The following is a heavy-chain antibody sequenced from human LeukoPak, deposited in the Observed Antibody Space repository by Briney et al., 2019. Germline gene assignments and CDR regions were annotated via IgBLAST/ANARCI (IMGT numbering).Heavy chain of an antibody. D-gene: IGHD2-15*01. Sequence: PSETLSLTCAVSCYSISSGYFWGLIRQPPGKGLEWIGSIYHSGSTYYNPSLKSRVTISVDTSKNQFSLKLSSVTAADTAVYYCARDGARYCSGGSCSDAFDIWGQGTMVTVSS. CDR2: IYHSGST. CDR1: CYSISSGYF. V-gene: IGHV4-38-2*02. CDR3: ARDGARYCSGGSCSDAFDI. J-gene: IGHJ3*02.